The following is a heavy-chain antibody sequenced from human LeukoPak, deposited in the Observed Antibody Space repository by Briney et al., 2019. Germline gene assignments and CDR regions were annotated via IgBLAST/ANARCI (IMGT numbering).Heavy chain of an antibody. V-gene: IGHV3-74*01. D-gene: IGHD3-22*01. Sequence: TGGSLRLSCAASGFTFSNYWMYWVRQPPGKGLVWVSRINTDGSSTSYADSVKGRFTISRDNAKNTLYLQMNSLRAEDTAVYYCARARPYYYDSSGLDYWGQGTLVTVSS. CDR3: ARARPYYYDSSGLDY. CDR1: GFTFSNYW. CDR2: INTDGSST. J-gene: IGHJ4*02.